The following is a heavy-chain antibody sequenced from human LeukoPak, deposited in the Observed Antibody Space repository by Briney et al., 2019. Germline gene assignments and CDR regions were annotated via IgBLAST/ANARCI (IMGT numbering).Heavy chain of an antibody. V-gene: IGHV3-30-3*01. CDR3: ARGRPLYSGSYYYYGMDV. CDR1: GFTFSSYA. CDR2: ISYDGSNK. J-gene: IGHJ6*02. Sequence: GRSLRLSCAASGFTFSSYAMHWVRQAPGKGLEWVAVISYDGSNKYYADSVKGRFTISRDNSKNTLCLQMNSLRAEDTAVYYCARGRPLYSGSYYYYGMDVWGQGTTVTVSS. D-gene: IGHD1-26*01.